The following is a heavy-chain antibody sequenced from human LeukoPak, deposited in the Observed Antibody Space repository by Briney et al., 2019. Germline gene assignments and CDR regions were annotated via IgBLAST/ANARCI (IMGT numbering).Heavy chain of an antibody. CDR3: AKMQGYFDY. CDR1: GFTFNSYG. CDR2: VTGGGDTT. V-gene: IGHV3-23*01. J-gene: IGHJ4*02. Sequence: PGGSLRLSCAASGFTFNSYGMSWVRQAPGKGLEWVSAVTGGGDTTYYADSVRGRFTISRDNSKNTLYLQMNSLRAEDTAVHSCAKMQGYFDYWGQGTLVTVSS.